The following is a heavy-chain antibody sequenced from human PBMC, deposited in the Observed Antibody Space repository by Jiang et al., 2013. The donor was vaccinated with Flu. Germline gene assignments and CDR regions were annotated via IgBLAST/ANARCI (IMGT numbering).Heavy chain of an antibody. CDR3: ARDLFDGFDI. V-gene: IGHV4-61*02. J-gene: IGHJ3*02. Sequence: GSGLVKPSQTLSLTCSVSGVSIGSGTYYWSWIRRPVGKGPEWIGRLHDSGSTTYNPSLQSRVTISVDRSNNKFSLKLSSVTAADTAVYYCARDLFDGFDIWGRGTTVTVSS. CDR2: LHDSGST. CDR1: GVSIGSGTYY.